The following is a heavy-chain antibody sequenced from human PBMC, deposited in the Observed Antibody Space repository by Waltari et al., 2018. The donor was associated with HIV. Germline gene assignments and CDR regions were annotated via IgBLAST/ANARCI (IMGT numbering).Heavy chain of an antibody. Sequence: QITLKESGPTLVKPTQTLTLTCTFSGFSLSTSGVGVGWIRQPPGKALEGLALSSWNDDKRYSPSLKRRLTITKDTSKNQVVLTMTNMDPVYTATYYCARHYYDSSGPLGGWFDPWGQGTLVTVSS. CDR3: ARHYYDSSGPLGGWFDP. J-gene: IGHJ5*02. D-gene: IGHD3-22*01. CDR1: GFSLSTSGVG. CDR2: SSWNDDK. V-gene: IGHV2-5*01.